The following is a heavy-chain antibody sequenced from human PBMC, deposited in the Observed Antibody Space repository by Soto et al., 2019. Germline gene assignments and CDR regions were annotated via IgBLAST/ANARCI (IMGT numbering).Heavy chain of an antibody. CDR3: ARSPSP. J-gene: IGHJ5*02. CDR1: GGSISSGGYS. Sequence: TLSLTCAVSGGSISSGGYSWSWIRQPPGKGLEWIGYIYHSGSTYYNSSLKSRVTISVDRSKNQFSLKLSSVTAADTAVYYCARSPSPWGQGTLVTVSS. CDR2: IYHSGST. V-gene: IGHV4-30-2*01.